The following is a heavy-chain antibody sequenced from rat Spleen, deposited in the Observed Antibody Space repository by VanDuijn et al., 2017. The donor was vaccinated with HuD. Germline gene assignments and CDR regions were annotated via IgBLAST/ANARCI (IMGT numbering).Heavy chain of an antibody. D-gene: IGHD1-12*02. V-gene: IGHV5-20*01. CDR1: GFTFSNYD. CDR3: TTAPIYYYDGSSFDY. J-gene: IGHJ2*01. Sequence: EVQLVESGGGLVQPGRSMKLSCAASGFTFSNYDMAWVRQAPTKGLEWVASISYDGSSTYYRDSVKGRFTISRDNAKSTLYLQMDSLRSEDTATYYCTTAPIYYYDGSSFDYWGQGVMVTVSS. CDR2: ISYDGSST.